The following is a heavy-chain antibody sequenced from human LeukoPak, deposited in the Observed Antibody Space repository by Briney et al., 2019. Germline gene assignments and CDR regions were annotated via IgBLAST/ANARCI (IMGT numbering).Heavy chain of an antibody. J-gene: IGHJ4*02. Sequence: GGSLRLSCAASGFTFSSYAMTLVRRAPGKGLEWVSAISGSGGSTYYADSVKGRFTISRDNSKNTLYLQMNSLRAEDTAVYYCAKALLLPPNRYYFDYWGQGTLVTVSS. CDR1: GFTFSSYA. CDR3: AKALLLPPNRYYFDY. CDR2: ISGSGGST. D-gene: IGHD2/OR15-2a*01. V-gene: IGHV3-23*01.